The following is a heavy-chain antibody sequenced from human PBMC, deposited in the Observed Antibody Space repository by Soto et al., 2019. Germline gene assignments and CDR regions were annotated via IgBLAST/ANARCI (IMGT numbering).Heavy chain of an antibody. J-gene: IGHJ4*02. CDR3: GRGRSGQMVPSDY. CDR1: GYTFTGHY. V-gene: IGHV1-2*02. Sequence: GASVKVSCKASGYTFTGHYIHWVRQAPEQGPEWMGEIGPETGATRYAQKFQGRVTMTRDMSITTVYMELNNLSPDDTAVYYCGRGRSGQMVPSDYWGQGTLVTVSS. CDR2: IGPETGAT. D-gene: IGHD2-8*01.